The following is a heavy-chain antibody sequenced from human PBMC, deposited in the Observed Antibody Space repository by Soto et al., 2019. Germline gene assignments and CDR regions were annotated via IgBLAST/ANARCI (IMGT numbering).Heavy chain of an antibody. CDR2: ISYDGSNK. CDR1: GFTFSSYA. D-gene: IGHD5-12*01. Sequence: QVQLVESGGGVVQPGRSLRLSCAASGFTFSSYAMHWVRQAPGKGLEWVAVISYDGSNKYYADSVKGRFTISRDNSKNTLYLQMNSLRAEDTAVYYCARDICRAGYNNFDYWGQGTLVTVSS. V-gene: IGHV3-30-3*01. J-gene: IGHJ4*02. CDR3: ARDICRAGYNNFDY.